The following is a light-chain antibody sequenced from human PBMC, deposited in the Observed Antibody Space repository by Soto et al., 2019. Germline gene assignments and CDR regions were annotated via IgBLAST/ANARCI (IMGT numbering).Light chain of an antibody. CDR1: QSVSSY. V-gene: IGKV3-15*01. CDR2: DAS. J-gene: IGKJ4*01. Sequence: ETVLTQSPATLSLSLGERATLSCRASQSVSSYLAWYQQKPGQAPRLLIYDASTRATDIPARFSGSGSGTEFTLTISSLQSEDFAVYYCQQYNNWPLTFGGGTKVDI. CDR3: QQYNNWPLT.